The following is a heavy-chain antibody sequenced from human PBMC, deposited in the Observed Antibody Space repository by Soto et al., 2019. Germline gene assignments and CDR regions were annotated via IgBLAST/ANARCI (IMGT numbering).Heavy chain of an antibody. CDR2: ATPYGRS. Sequence: TSCTLSLTSAAYGVSLYSYLWDWVLKPPGKGLEWIGEATPYGRSNYNPTLKSRVTISKDTSKNQFSLEVRSLTAADTAVYYCTTSGRTWPDSFDFWGQGAMVTVSS. J-gene: IGHJ3*01. CDR1: GVSLYSYL. V-gene: IGHV4-34*01. CDR3: TTSGRTWPDSFDF.